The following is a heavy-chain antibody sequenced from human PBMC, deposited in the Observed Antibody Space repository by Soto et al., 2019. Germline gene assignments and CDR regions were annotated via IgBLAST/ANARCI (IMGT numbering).Heavy chain of an antibody. CDR2: IYYSGST. J-gene: IGHJ4*02. CDR1: GGSVSSGSYY. CDR3: ARERWLQFDY. V-gene: IGHV4-61*01. Sequence: SETLSLTCTVSGGSVSSGSYYWSWIRQPPGKGLEWIGYIYYSGSTNYNPSLKSRVTISVDTSKNQFSLKLSSVTAADTAVYYCARERWLQFDYWGQGTLVTVSS. D-gene: IGHD5-12*01.